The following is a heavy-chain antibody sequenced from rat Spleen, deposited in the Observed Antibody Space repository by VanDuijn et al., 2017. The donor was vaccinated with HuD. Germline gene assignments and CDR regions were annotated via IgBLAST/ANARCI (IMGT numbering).Heavy chain of an antibody. CDR2: INSAGST. D-gene: IGHD1-1*01. CDR1: SYSITSSYG. Sequence: EVQLQESGPGLVKPSQSLSLTCSVTSYSITSSYGWNWIRKFPGNKLEWMGYINSAGSTNYNPSLKSRISITRDTSKNQFFLQVNSVTAEDPATYYCARFPIYYYSALFDYWGQGVTVTVSS. CDR3: ARFPIYYYSALFDY. J-gene: IGHJ2*01. V-gene: IGHV3-3*01.